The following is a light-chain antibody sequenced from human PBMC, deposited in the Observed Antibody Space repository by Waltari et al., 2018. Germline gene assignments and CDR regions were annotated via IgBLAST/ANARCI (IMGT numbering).Light chain of an antibody. Sequence: EIVMTQSPATLSVSPGESATPSCRASQSISIYLAWFQQNPGQAPRLLISHASTRATGIPARLSGSGSGTEFTLTISSLQSEDFAVYYCQQYYDGRTFGQGTKLEIK. V-gene: IGKV3-15*01. CDR3: QQYYDGRT. J-gene: IGKJ2*01. CDR1: QSISIY. CDR2: HAS.